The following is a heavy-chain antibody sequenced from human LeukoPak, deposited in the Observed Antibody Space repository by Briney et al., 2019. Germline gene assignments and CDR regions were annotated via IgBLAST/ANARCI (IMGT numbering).Heavy chain of an antibody. V-gene: IGHV3-23*01. D-gene: IGHD5-18*01. J-gene: IGHJ4*02. Sequence: GGSLRLSCAASGFTFSSSAMHWVRQAPGKGLEWVTFISGSSGTTYCAHSVKGLFPISRDNSKNTLYLQINSLRGEDSAVYYCASGAAQQWLVIDYWGQRPLVTVSS. CDR2: ISGSSGTT. CDR1: GFTFSSSA. CDR3: ASGAAQQWLVIDY.